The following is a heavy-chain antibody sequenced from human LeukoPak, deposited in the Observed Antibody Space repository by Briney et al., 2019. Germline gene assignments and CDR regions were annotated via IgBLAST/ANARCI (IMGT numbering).Heavy chain of an antibody. J-gene: IGHJ4*02. CDR1: NGAVKNYY. CDR3: ATLVYSGSRYHFDT. Sequence: PSETLSLTCSVANGAVKNYYWTWIRQPPGQGLEWIGNFLYSGTTTYRASLDSRLIISVDNSKNTVSLRLFSVTAADPAVYYCATLVYSGSRYHFDTWRQGTLVTVSS. V-gene: IGHV4-59*02. CDR2: FLYSGTT. D-gene: IGHD1-26*01.